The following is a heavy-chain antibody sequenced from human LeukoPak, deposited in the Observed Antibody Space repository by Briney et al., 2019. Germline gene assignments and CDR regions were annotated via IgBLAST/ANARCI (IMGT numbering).Heavy chain of an antibody. CDR1: GFTFSSYG. D-gene: IGHD6-19*01. J-gene: IGHJ6*03. Sequence: GGSLRLSCAAPGFTFSSYGMHWVRQAPGKGRERVAFIRYDGSNKYYADSVKGRFTISRDNSKNTLYLQMNSLRAEDTAVYYCAKDLAAVAGSRAYYYYYYYMDVWGKGTTVTISS. V-gene: IGHV3-30*02. CDR3: AKDLAAVAGSRAYYYYYYYMDV. CDR2: IRYDGSNK.